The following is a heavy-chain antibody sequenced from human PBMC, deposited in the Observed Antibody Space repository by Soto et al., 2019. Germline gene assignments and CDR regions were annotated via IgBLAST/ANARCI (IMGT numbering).Heavy chain of an antibody. J-gene: IGHJ4*02. CDR2: ISGGGGDT. V-gene: IGHV3-23*01. Sequence: GGSQSLSCAASGFLLSSNAVSWVRQAPGKGLEWVSTISGGGGDTSYADSVKGRFTISRDSSKNTLFLQMNSLRGEDTAIYYCAKRAYPFYFDSWGQGTLVTVSS. CDR3: AKRAYPFYFDS. CDR1: GFLLSSNA. D-gene: IGHD2-2*02.